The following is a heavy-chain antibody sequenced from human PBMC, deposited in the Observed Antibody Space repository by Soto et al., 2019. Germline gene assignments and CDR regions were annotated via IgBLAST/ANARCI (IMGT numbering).Heavy chain of an antibody. CDR3: ARSAQWDGFDP. CDR2: ISYSGST. J-gene: IGHJ3*01. CDR1: AGSISTINYY. D-gene: IGHD2-8*01. V-gene: IGHV4-31*03. Sequence: QVQLQESGPGLVRPSQTLSLTCTVSAGSISTINYYWSWIRQHPEKGLEWIGYISYSGSTFYHSSLKSRVTFSLDTSQKQFSLTLTSVTAADTAVYSCARSAQWDGFDPWGQGTMVTVSS.